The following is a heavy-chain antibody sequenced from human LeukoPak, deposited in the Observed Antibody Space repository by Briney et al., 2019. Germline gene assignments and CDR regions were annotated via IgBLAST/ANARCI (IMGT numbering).Heavy chain of an antibody. D-gene: IGHD6-13*01. V-gene: IGHV3-13*01. CDR2: VGTGGDT. CDR3: ARRSAAAGIDAFDI. J-gene: IGHJ3*02. Sequence: GPCLRPACSASGFRLRNYDMHWVRQPTGKGLEWVSAVGTGGDTYYAGSVKGRFTVVRENAKNTLYLQMNSLRAGDTAMYYCARRSAAAGIDAFDIWGQGTMVTVPS. CDR1: GFRLRNYD.